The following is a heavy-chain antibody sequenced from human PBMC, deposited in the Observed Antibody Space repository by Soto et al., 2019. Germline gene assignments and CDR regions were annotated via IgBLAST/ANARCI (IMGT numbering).Heavy chain of an antibody. D-gene: IGHD2-21*02. J-gene: IGHJ4*02. CDR1: GFPFESYA. Sequence: EVQLVESGGGLVQPGRSLRLSCAASGFPFESYAMHWVRQAPGKGLEWVAGLKWNGDNVGYADSVRGRFTISRDNAEKSVYLQMNSLRAEDTAFYYSTKDAGHCSGVDCFFDTWGQGTLVTVSS. CDR2: LKWNGDNV. CDR3: TKDAGHCSGVDCFFDT. V-gene: IGHV3-9*01.